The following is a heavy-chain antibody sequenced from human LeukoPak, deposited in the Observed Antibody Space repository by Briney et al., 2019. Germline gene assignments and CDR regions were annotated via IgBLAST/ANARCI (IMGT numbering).Heavy chain of an antibody. CDR2: INHSGST. V-gene: IGHV4-34*01. CDR3: AREPYGDYDPY. Sequence: SETLSLTCGVYGGSFSGYYWSWIRQPPGKGREWIGEINHSGSTNYNPSLKSRVTISVDTSKNQFSLKLSSVTAADTAVYYCAREPYGDYDPYWGQGTLVTVSS. CDR1: GGSFSGYY. J-gene: IGHJ4*02. D-gene: IGHD4-17*01.